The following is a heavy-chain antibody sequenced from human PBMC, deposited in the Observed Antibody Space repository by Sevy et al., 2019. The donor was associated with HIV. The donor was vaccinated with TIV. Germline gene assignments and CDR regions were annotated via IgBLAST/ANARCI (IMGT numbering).Heavy chain of an antibody. D-gene: IGHD3-22*01. Sequence: GGSLRLSCAGSGITFSNTWMSWVRQAPGKGLEWIGRIKSKTDGGITDYAAPVKGRFSISRDDSKNTLYLQMNSLKTEDTAVYYCTTQWFWGQGTLVTVSS. V-gene: IGHV3-15*01. CDR3: TTQWF. CDR1: GITFSNTW. J-gene: IGHJ4*02. CDR2: IKSKTDGGIT.